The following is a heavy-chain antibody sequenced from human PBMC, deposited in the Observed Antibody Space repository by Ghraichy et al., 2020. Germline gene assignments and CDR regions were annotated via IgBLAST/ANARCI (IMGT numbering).Heavy chain of an antibody. J-gene: IGHJ5*01. D-gene: IGHD6-19*01. CDR1: GFTFSSYG. Sequence: GGSLRLSCAASGFTFSSYGMSWVRQAPGKGLEWVSAISGSGGSTYYADSVKGRFTISRDKSKNTLYLQMNSLRAEDTAVYYCAKDGGYSSGWFDYWGQGTLVTVSS. CDR3: AKDGGYSSGWFDY. CDR2: ISGSGGST. V-gene: IGHV3-23*01.